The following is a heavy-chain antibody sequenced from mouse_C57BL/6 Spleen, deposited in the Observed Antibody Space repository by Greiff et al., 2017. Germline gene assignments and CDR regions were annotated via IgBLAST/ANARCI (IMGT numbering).Heavy chain of an antibody. Sequence: EVKLQESGPGLVKPSPSLSLTCSVTGYSITSGYYWNWIRQFPGNKLEWMGYISYDGSNNYNPALKNRISITRDTSKNQFFLKLNSVTTEDTATYYCARDGYPSFDYWGQGTTLTVSA. CDR3: ARDGYPSFDY. D-gene: IGHD2-2*01. V-gene: IGHV3-6*01. CDR1: GYSITSGYY. J-gene: IGHJ2*01. CDR2: ISYDGSN.